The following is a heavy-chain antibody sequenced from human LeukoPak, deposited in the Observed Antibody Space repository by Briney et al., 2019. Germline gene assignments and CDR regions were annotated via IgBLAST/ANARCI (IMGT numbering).Heavy chain of an antibody. CDR2: IWYDGSNK. CDR1: GFTFSSYW. Sequence: PGGSLRLSCAASGFTFSSYWMSWVRQAPGKGLEWVAVIWYDGSNKYYADSVKGRFTISRDNSKNTLYLQMNSLRAEDTAVYYCARRYCSGGSCYSFRGDWFDPWGQGTLVTVSS. V-gene: IGHV3-33*08. J-gene: IGHJ5*02. D-gene: IGHD2-15*01. CDR3: ARRYCSGGSCYSFRGDWFDP.